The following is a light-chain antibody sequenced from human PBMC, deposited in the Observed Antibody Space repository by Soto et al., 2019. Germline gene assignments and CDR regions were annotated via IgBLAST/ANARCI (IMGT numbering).Light chain of an antibody. V-gene: IGLV2-14*01. Sequence: QSALTQPASVSGSPGQSITISCTGTSSDVGGYKYVSWYQQYPGKAPRLLIYAVSNRPSGVSDRFSGSKSGNTASLTISGLQAEDEAHYYCCSYGGRILVIFGEGTKLTVL. CDR2: AVS. CDR1: SSDVGGYKY. CDR3: CSYGGRILVI. J-gene: IGLJ2*01.